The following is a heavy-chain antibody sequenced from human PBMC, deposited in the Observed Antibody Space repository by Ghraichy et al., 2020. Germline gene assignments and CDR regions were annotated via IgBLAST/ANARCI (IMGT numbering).Heavy chain of an antibody. J-gene: IGHJ4*02. CDR2: INHSGST. Sequence: SETLSLTCAVYGGSFSGYYWSWIRQPPGKGLEWIGEINHSGSTNYNPSLKSRVTISVDTSKNQFSLKLSSVTAADTAVYYCARHYTAPTYYYFDYWGQGTLVTVSS. D-gene: IGHD3-3*01. CDR1: GGSFSGYY. CDR3: ARHYTAPTYYYFDY. V-gene: IGHV4-34*01.